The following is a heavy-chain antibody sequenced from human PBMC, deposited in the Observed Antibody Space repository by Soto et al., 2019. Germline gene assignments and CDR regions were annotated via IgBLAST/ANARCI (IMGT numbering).Heavy chain of an antibody. CDR1: GFTFSSYS. D-gene: IGHD4-17*01. CDR3: ARSTYGDYAAY. CDR2: ISSSSSYI. Sequence: GGSLRLSCAASGFTFSSYSMNWVRQAPGKGLEWVSSISSSSSYIYYADSVKRRFTISRDNAKNSLYLQMNSLRAEDTAVYYCARSTYGDYAAYWGQGTLVTVSS. J-gene: IGHJ4*02. V-gene: IGHV3-21*01.